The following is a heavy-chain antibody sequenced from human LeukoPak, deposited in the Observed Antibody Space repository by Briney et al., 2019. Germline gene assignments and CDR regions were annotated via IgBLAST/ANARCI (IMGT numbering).Heavy chain of an antibody. Sequence: SETLSLTCAVYGGSFSGHYWSWIRQPPGKGLEWIGEINRSGSANYNPSLNSRVSISIDTSKSQFSLNLNSVTAADTAVYYCASGYGSGSYYDASWGQGTLVTVSS. D-gene: IGHD3-10*01. CDR1: GGSFSGHY. J-gene: IGHJ5*02. CDR3: ASGYGSGSYYDAS. V-gene: IGHV4-34*01. CDR2: INRSGSA.